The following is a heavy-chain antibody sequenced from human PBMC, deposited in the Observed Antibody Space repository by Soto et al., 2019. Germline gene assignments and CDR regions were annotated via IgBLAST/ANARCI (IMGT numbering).Heavy chain of an antibody. CDR2: ISGSGGST. CDR1: GFTFSSYA. J-gene: IGHJ4*02. D-gene: IGHD3-3*01. CDR3: AKLLRFLEWSYYFDY. Sequence: GGSLRLSCAASGFTFSSYAMSWVRQAPGKGLEWVSAISGSGGSTYYADSVKGRFTISRDNSKNTLYLQMNSLRAEDTAVYYCAKLLRFLEWSYYFDYWGQGTLVTVSS. V-gene: IGHV3-23*01.